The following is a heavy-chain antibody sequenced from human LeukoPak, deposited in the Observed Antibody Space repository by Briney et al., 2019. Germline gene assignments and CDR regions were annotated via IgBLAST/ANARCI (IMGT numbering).Heavy chain of an antibody. CDR2: ISRDSRNI. D-gene: IGHD6-13*01. J-gene: IGHJ4*02. CDR1: GFTLSSHN. Sequence: GGSLRLSCAASGFTLSSHNMNWVRQAPGKGLEWVSFISRDSRNIYYADSVKGRFTISRDNAKNSLFLQTNSLRAEDTAVYYCASPAVAGYFDYWGQGALVTVSS. CDR3: ASPAVAGYFDY. V-gene: IGHV3-21*01.